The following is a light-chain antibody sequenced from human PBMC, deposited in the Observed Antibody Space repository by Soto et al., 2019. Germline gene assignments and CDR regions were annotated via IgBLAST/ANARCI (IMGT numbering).Light chain of an antibody. CDR2: AAS. CDR3: LQDYDYPRT. Sequence: AIPMTQSPPSLSASVGDTVTITCRASQGMRNDLAGYQQAPAKAPKLLVFAASRIQGGVPSRFCGSGSDTDFTLTISSLQPEDCATYYCLQDYDYPRTCGQGTKVEI. CDR1: QGMRND. V-gene: IGKV1-6*01. J-gene: IGKJ1*01.